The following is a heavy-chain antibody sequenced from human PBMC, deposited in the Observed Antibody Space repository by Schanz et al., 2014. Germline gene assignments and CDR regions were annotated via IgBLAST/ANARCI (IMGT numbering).Heavy chain of an antibody. CDR3: AKAGSGWSTAGYYY. CDR2: ISDNGIST. Sequence: EVQLVESGGGLVKPGGSLRLSCAASGFTFSDAWMTWVRQAPGKGLEWVSGISDNGISTYYADSVKGRFSISRENSKSILYLQMNSLRAEDTAVYYCAKAGSGWSTAGYYYWGQGTLVAVSS. J-gene: IGHJ4*02. CDR1: GFTFSDAW. V-gene: IGHV3-23*04. D-gene: IGHD6-19*01.